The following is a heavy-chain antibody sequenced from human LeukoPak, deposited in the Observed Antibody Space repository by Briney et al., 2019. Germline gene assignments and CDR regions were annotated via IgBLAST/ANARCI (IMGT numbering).Heavy chain of an antibody. CDR2: FDPEDGET. D-gene: IGHD3-16*02. CDR3: ATVPYDYVWGSYRYTAADY. Sequence: GASVKVSCKVSGYTLTELSMHWVRQAPGKGLEWMGGFDPEDGETIYAQKFQGRVTMTEDTSTDTAYMELSSLRSEDTAVYYCATVPYDYVWGSYRYTAADYWGQETLVTVSS. J-gene: IGHJ4*02. CDR1: GYTLTELS. V-gene: IGHV1-24*01.